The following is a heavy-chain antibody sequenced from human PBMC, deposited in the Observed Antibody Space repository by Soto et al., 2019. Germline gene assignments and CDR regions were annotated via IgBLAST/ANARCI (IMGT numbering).Heavy chain of an antibody. CDR3: ARGSILTAYYIDY. D-gene: IGHD3-9*01. CDR1: SGYISSYY. V-gene: IGHV4-59*01. CDR2: MYYSGST. J-gene: IGHJ4*02. Sequence: SETLSLTCTVSSGYISSYYWSWIRQPPGKALEWIGYMYYSGSTNYNPSLKSRVTISVDTSKDQFSLNLRSVTAADTAVYYCARGSILTAYYIDYWGQGSLVTVSS.